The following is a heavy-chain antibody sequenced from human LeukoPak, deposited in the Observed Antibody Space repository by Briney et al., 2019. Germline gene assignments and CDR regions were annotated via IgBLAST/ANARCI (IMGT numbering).Heavy chain of an antibody. Sequence: RPSETLSLTCTVSGGSISSFYWSWIRQPPGKGLEWIGYMYNRGNTNYNPSLKSRVTISEDTSQNQLSLQLRSVTAADTAVYYCARDEGYRTNYRFDYWGQGTLVTVSS. J-gene: IGHJ4*02. D-gene: IGHD4/OR15-4a*01. CDR3: ARDEGYRTNYRFDY. CDR2: MYNRGNT. CDR1: GGSISSFY. V-gene: IGHV4-59*01.